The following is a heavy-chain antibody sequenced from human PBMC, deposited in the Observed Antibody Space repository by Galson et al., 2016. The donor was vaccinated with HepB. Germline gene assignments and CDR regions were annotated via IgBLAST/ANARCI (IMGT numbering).Heavy chain of an antibody. CDR2: FDPEDGET. V-gene: IGHV1-24*01. CDR1: GYTLTELF. J-gene: IGHJ3*02. Sequence: SVKVSFKVSGYTLTELFMHWVRQAPGKGLEWMGGFDPEDGETIYAQKFQGRVTMTEDTSTDTAYMELSSLRSEDTAVYYCATGLLWFGEFRRPDAFDIWGQGTMVTVSS. D-gene: IGHD3-10*01. CDR3: ATGLLWFGEFRRPDAFDI.